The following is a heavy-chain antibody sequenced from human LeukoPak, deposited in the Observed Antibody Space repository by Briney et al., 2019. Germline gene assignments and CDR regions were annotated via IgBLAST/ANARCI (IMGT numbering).Heavy chain of an antibody. D-gene: IGHD6-13*01. Sequence: PSGTLSLTCIVSGGSISSSVYYWAWIRQPPGKGLEWIGNINYSGSTYYNPSLKSRVTISVDTSKNQFSLKLSSVTAADTAVYYCARRRGGSSWTDYWGQGTLVIVSS. V-gene: IGHV4-39*01. CDR3: ARRRGGSSWTDY. J-gene: IGHJ4*02. CDR1: GGSISSSVYY. CDR2: INYSGST.